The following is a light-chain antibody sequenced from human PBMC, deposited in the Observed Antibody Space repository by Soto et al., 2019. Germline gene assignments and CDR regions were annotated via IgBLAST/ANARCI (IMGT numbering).Light chain of an antibody. CDR1: QDISNY. V-gene: IGKV1-33*01. CDR3: QQYDNLYT. J-gene: IGKJ5*01. CDR2: DAS. Sequence: DIQMTLSLSSLSASVGDRVTITFQASQDISNYLNWYQQKPGKAPKLLIYDASNLETGVPSRFSGSGSGTDFTFTITSLQPEDFATYYCQQYDNLYTFGQGTRLEIK.